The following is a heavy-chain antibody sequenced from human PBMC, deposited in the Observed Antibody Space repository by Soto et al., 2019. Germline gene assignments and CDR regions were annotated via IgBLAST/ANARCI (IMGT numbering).Heavy chain of an antibody. D-gene: IGHD1-26*01. Sequence: EVQLLESGGGLVQPGGSLRLSCAAAGFTFSSYAMSWVRQAPGKGLEWVSAISGSGGSTYYADSVKGRFTISRDNSKNTLYLQMTSLRAEDTAVYYCAKLSGSYYPTIDYWGQGTLVTVSS. V-gene: IGHV3-23*01. CDR3: AKLSGSYYPTIDY. CDR2: ISGSGGST. CDR1: GFTFSSYA. J-gene: IGHJ4*02.